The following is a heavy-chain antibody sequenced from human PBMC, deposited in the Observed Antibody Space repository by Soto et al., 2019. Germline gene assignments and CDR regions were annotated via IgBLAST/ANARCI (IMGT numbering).Heavy chain of an antibody. V-gene: IGHV3-23*01. Sequence: GGSLRLSCAASGFTFSTYAMNWVRQAPGKGLEWVSGISGGGRFTYYADSVKGRLTISRDDSKRMVFLQMNSLRAEDTAVYYCARSGPTNYFDYWGQGSLVTVSS. CDR1: GFTFSTYA. J-gene: IGHJ4*02. CDR3: ARSGPTNYFDY. CDR2: ISGGGRFT. D-gene: IGHD1-1*01.